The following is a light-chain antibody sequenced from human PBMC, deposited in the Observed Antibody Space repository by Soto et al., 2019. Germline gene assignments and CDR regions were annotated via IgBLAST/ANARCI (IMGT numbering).Light chain of an antibody. Sequence: EIVLTQSPATLSVSPGERITLSCMSSQSVSSSYLAWYQQKPGQAPRLLIYGASSRATGIPDRFSGSGSGTDFTLTISRLEPEDFAVYYCQQFSSYPFTFGGGTKVDIK. CDR1: QSVSSSY. J-gene: IGKJ4*01. CDR3: QQFSSYPFT. CDR2: GAS. V-gene: IGKV3-20*01.